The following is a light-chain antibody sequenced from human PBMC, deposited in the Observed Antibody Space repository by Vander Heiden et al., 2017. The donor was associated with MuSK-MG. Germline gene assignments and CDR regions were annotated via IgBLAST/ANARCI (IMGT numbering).Light chain of an antibody. CDR2: SNN. CDR3: AAWDDSLNGRV. CDR1: SSNIGSNT. J-gene: IGLJ3*02. Sequence: QSVLTQPPSASATPGQRVTISCSGSSSNIGSNTVNWFQQLPGRAPKLLIYSNNQRPSGVPDRFSGSKSGTSASLAISGLKSEDEADYYCAAWDDSLNGRVFGGGTKLTVL. V-gene: IGLV1-44*01.